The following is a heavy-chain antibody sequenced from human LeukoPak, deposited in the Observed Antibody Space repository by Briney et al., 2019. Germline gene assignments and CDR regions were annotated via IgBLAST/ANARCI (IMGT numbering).Heavy chain of an antibody. Sequence: GGSLRLSCAVSGFTISSNYMSWVRQAPGKGLEWVSVIYTGGSTYYAHPVKGRFAISRDNSKNTLYLQMNSLRAEDTAVYYCARVRPHPIIDVWGKGTTVTVSS. V-gene: IGHV3-53*01. J-gene: IGHJ6*03. CDR1: GFTISSNY. CDR2: IYTGGST. CDR3: ARVRPHPIIDV. D-gene: IGHD6-6*01.